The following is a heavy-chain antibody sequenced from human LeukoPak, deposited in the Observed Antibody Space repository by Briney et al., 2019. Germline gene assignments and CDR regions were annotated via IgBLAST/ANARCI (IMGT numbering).Heavy chain of an antibody. CDR3: ARDRESCGGDCYSSNDAFDI. J-gene: IGHJ3*02. CDR2: INWNDGST. Sequence: PGGSLRLSCAASGFSFEDYGMSWVRQAPGKGLEWVSGINWNDGSTGYGDSVKGRFTISRDNAKNCLYLQMNSLRAEDTALYYCARDRESCGGDCYSSNDAFDIWGQGTKVTVSS. V-gene: IGHV3-20*04. D-gene: IGHD2-21*02. CDR1: GFSFEDYG.